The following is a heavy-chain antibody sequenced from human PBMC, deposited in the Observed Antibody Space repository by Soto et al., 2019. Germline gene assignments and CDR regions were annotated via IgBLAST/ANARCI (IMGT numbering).Heavy chain of an antibody. J-gene: IGHJ4*02. CDR1: RFTFSRYG. CDR3: ARDREQWLVGYYFDY. CDR2: IWYDGSNI. D-gene: IGHD6-19*01. Sequence: PGGSLRLSCAASRFTFSRYGMHWVRQAPGRGLEWVAVIWYDGSNIYYADSVKGRFTISRDNSKDTLDLQMNSLRAEDTAVYYCARDREQWLVGYYFDYWGQGTLVTVSS. V-gene: IGHV3-33*01.